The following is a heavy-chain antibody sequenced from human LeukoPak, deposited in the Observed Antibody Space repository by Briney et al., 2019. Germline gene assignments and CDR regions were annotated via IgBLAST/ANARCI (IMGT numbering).Heavy chain of an antibody. D-gene: IGHD6-6*01. CDR3: ARLTRLSTSPDRYYLDY. Sequence: PSETLSLTCTVSGDSISSYYWSWIRQPPGKGLEWIGYIYTSGGTNYIPSLKGRVTISIDTSKDQFSLKLSSVTAADSAVYYCARLTRLSTSPDRYYLDYWGQGTLVTVSS. J-gene: IGHJ4*02. CDR2: IYTSGGT. V-gene: IGHV4-4*09. CDR1: GDSISSYY.